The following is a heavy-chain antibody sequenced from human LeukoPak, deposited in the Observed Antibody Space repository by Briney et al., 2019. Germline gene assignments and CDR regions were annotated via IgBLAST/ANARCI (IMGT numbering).Heavy chain of an antibody. J-gene: IGHJ4*02. Sequence: SVKVSCKASGGTFSSYAISWVRQAPGQGLEWMGRIIPIFGIANYAQKFQGRATITADKSTSTAYMELSSLRSEDTAVYYCAYGDTPSYWGQGTLVTVSS. D-gene: IGHD4-17*01. V-gene: IGHV1-69*04. CDR2: IIPIFGIA. CDR3: AYGDTPSY. CDR1: GGTFSSYA.